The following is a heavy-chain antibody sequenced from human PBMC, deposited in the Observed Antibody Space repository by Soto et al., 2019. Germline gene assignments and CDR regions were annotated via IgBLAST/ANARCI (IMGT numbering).Heavy chain of an antibody. J-gene: IGHJ4*02. Sequence: QVQLVESGGGVVQPGRSLRLSCAASGFTFSSYAMHWVRQAPGQGLEWVAVISYDGSNKYYADSVKGRFTISRDNSKNTLYLQMNSLRAEDTAVYYCAGTRGGIAAHMDYWGQGTLVTVSS. CDR2: ISYDGSNK. D-gene: IGHD6-6*01. CDR3: AGTRGGIAAHMDY. CDR1: GFTFSSYA. V-gene: IGHV3-30-3*01.